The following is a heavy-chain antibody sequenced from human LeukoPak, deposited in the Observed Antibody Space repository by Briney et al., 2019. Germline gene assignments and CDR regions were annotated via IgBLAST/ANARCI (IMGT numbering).Heavy chain of an antibody. CDR3: AKGSTVGAQRDY. V-gene: IGHV3-23*01. CDR1: GFTFSSYA. Sequence: PGGSLRLSCAASGFTFSSYAMIWVRQAPGKGLEWVSIILAGSSTYYTDSVKGRFTISRDNSKNTLYLQMDSLRAEDTAVYYCAKGSTVGAQRDYWGQGTPVTVSS. CDR2: ILAGSST. J-gene: IGHJ4*02. D-gene: IGHD4-23*01.